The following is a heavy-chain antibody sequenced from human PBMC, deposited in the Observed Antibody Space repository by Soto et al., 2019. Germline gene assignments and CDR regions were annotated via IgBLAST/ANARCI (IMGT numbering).Heavy chain of an antibody. CDR1: GGTFSSYA. J-gene: IGHJ4*02. V-gene: IGHV1-69*13. CDR3: ARDYSRWYYDSSGYSMAFGY. D-gene: IGHD3-22*01. Sequence: SVKVSCKASGGTFSSYAIGWVRQAPGQGLEWMGGIIPIFGTANYAQKFQGRVTITADESTSTAYMELSSLRSEDTAVYYCARDYSRWYYDSSGYSMAFGYWGQGTLVTVSS. CDR2: IIPIFGTA.